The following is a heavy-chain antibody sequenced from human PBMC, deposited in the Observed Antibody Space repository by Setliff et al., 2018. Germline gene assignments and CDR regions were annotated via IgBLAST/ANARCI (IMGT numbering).Heavy chain of an antibody. CDR2: ISGSGGST. V-gene: IGHV3-23*01. J-gene: IGHJ4*02. CDR1: GFTFSSYA. D-gene: IGHD4-17*01. CDR3: AGGRRYDYGWDFDY. Sequence: PGGSLRLSCAASGFTFSSYAMSWVRQAPGKGLEWVSAISGSGGSTYYADSLKSRVTMSIDTSKNQFSLKLNSVTAADTAVYYCAGGRRYDYGWDFDYWGQGTLVTVSS.